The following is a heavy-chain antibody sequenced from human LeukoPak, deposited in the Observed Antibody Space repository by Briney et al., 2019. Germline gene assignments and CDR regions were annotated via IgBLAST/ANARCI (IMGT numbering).Heavy chain of an antibody. CDR2: IYYSGST. CDR1: GGPISGYY. D-gene: IGHD3-10*01. CDR3: ARGVLFPRYYYYYYMDV. J-gene: IGHJ6*03. Sequence: SETLSLTCTVSGGPISGYYWSWIRQPPGKGLEWIGYIYYSGSTNYNPSLKSRVTISVDPSKNQFSLKLSSVTAADTAVYYCARGVLFPRYYYYYYMDVWGKGTTVTVSS. V-gene: IGHV4-59*12.